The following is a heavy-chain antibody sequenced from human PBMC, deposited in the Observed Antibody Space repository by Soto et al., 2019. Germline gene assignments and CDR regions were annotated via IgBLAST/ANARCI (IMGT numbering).Heavy chain of an antibody. D-gene: IGHD1-1*01. Sequence: GESLKISCKGSGYSFTSYWICWVRQMPVKGLEWMGIIYPGDSDTRYSPSFQGQVTISADKSISTAYLQWSSLKASDTAMYYCARRRAIMERSGIDAFDIWGQGTMVTVSS. CDR1: GYSFTSYW. V-gene: IGHV5-51*01. CDR3: ARRRAIMERSGIDAFDI. CDR2: IYPGDSDT. J-gene: IGHJ3*02.